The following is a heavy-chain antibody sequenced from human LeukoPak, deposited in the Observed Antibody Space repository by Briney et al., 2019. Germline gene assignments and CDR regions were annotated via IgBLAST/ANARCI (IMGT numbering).Heavy chain of an antibody. CDR2: ISWNSGTI. V-gene: IGHV3-9*01. J-gene: IGHJ3*02. CDR3: AKDKNFGELSTFDI. Sequence: GGSLRLSCSAPGFTFDDYAMHWVRQAPGKGLEWVSRISWNSGTIAYADSVKGRFTISRDNAKNSLYLQMNSLRAEDTALYFCAKDKNFGELSTFDIWGQGTMVTVSS. CDR1: GFTFDDYA. D-gene: IGHD3-10*01.